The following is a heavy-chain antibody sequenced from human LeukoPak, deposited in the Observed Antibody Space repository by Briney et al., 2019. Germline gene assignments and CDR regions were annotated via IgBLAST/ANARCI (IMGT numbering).Heavy chain of an antibody. CDR2: INSSSSYI. Sequence: GGALRLSCAASGCTFSSYSRNWVRQAPGKGLEGVSSINSSSSYIYYADSVKGRFTISRDNAKNTLYLQMNSLRAEDTAVYYCARSKAYSYGYEGYYFDYWGQGTLVTVSS. D-gene: IGHD5-18*01. J-gene: IGHJ4*02. V-gene: IGHV3-21*01. CDR1: GCTFSSYS. CDR3: ARSKAYSYGYEGYYFDY.